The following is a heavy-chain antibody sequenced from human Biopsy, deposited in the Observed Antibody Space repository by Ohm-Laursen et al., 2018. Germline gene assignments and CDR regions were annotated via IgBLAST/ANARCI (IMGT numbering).Heavy chain of an antibody. Sequence: SLRLSCAASGFTFSSYSMNWVCQAPGKGLEWVSSVTTTSSYIYYADSVKGRFTISRDNSRNTVYLQMNSLRAEDTAIYYCARDPIVGSKADGMDVWGQGTTVTVSS. CDR2: VTTTSSYI. CDR3: ARDPIVGSKADGMDV. D-gene: IGHD1-26*01. V-gene: IGHV3-21*01. CDR1: GFTFSSYS. J-gene: IGHJ6*02.